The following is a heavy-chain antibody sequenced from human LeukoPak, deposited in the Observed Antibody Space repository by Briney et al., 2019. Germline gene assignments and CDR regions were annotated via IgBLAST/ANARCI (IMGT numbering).Heavy chain of an antibody. CDR1: GGSFSGYY. V-gene: IGHV4-34*01. J-gene: IGHJ4*02. D-gene: IGHD5-24*01. Sequence: SETLSLTCAVYGGSFSGYYWSWIRQPPGKGLEWIGEINHSGSTNYNPSLKSRVTISVDTSKNQSSLKLSSVTAADTAVYYCARGGRDGYNWCDYWGQGTLVTVSS. CDR2: INHSGST. CDR3: ARGGRDGYNWCDY.